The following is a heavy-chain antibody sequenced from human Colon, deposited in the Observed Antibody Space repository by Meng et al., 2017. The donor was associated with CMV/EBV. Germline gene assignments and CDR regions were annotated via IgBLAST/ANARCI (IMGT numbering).Heavy chain of an antibody. V-gene: IGHV1-46*01. CDR3: ARKSRSTSVWSTAEYFQH. CDR2: INPSGGST. D-gene: IGHD2-2*01. CDR1: GYTFTSYY. J-gene: IGHJ1*01. Sequence: ASVKVSCKASGYTFTSYYMHWVRQAPGQGLEWMGIINPSGGSTSYAQKFQGRVTTTRDTSTSTVYMELSSLRSEDTAVYYCARKSRSTSVWSTAEYFQHWGQGTLVTVSS.